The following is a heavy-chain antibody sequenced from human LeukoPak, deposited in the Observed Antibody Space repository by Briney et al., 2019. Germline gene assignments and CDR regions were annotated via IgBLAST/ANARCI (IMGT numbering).Heavy chain of an antibody. CDR1: GGSIRSYY. Sequence: ASETLSLTCTVSGGSIRSYYWSWIRQPPGKGLEWIGYIYYSGSTNYNPSLKSRVTISVDTSKNQFSLKLSSVTAADTAVYCCARVGGSSGYHFSDYWGQGTLVTVSS. D-gene: IGHD3-22*01. V-gene: IGHV4-59*01. J-gene: IGHJ4*02. CDR3: ARVGGSSGYHFSDY. CDR2: IYYSGST.